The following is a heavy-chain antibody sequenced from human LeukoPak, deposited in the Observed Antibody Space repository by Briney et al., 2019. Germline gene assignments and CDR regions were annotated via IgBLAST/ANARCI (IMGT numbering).Heavy chain of an antibody. D-gene: IGHD6-6*01. Sequence: PGGSLRLSCAASGFTFSSYRMHWVRQGPGKGLLWVSRISTDGSITSYADSVKGRFSISRDNAKSTLYLQMNNLRVEDTAVYYCARTKYSASGGDYWGQGTLVTVSS. J-gene: IGHJ4*02. V-gene: IGHV3-74*01. CDR1: GFTFSSYR. CDR2: ISTDGSIT. CDR3: ARTKYSASGGDY.